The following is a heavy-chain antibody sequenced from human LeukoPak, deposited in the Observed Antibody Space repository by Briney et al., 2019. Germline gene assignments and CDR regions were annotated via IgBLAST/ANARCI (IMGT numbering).Heavy chain of an antibody. CDR2: ISSSSSFI. CDR3: ARGGYTGSDVGDY. CDR1: GYTFSFYN. J-gene: IGHJ4*02. D-gene: IGHD1-26*01. Sequence: PGGSLRLSCATSGYTFSFYNMNWVRQAPGKGLEWVSSISSSSSFIYYADSVKGRFTISRDNTEYSLYLQMNSLRAEDTAIYYCARGGYTGSDVGDYWGQGTLVTVSS. V-gene: IGHV3-21*01.